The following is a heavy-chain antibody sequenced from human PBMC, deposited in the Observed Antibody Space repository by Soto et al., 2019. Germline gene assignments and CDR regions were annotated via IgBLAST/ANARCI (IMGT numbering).Heavy chain of an antibody. CDR3: ARDVSLIAAVACL. Sequence: GASVKVSCKASGYTFTNYGVSWVRQAPGQGLEWMGWISAYNGNTKYAQKLQGRVIMTTDTSTSTAYMELRSLRSDDTAVYYCARDVSLIAAVACLWGQGTLVTVSS. V-gene: IGHV1-18*01. CDR2: ISAYNGNT. CDR1: GYTFTNYG. D-gene: IGHD6-13*01. J-gene: IGHJ4*02.